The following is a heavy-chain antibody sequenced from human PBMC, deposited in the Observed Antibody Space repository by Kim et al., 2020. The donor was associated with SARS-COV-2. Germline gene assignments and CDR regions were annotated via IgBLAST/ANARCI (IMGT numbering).Heavy chain of an antibody. CDR3: RQEAAAGTNLYYYGMDV. J-gene: IGHJ6*02. CDR1: GGSFSGYY. Sequence: SETLSLTCAVYGGSFSGYYWRWIRQPPGKGLEWIGEINHSGSTNYNPSLESRVTISVDTSKNQFSLKLSSVTAADTAEYYCRQEAAAGTNLYYYGMDVWGQGTTVTVSS. CDR2: INHSGST. V-gene: IGHV4-34*01. D-gene: IGHD6-13*01.